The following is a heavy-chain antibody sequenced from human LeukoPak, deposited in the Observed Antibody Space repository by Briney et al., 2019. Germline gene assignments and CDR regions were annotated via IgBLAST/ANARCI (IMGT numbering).Heavy chain of an antibody. CDR2: ISGSGGKT. CDR3: VQSTITDAFDV. J-gene: IGHJ3*01. D-gene: IGHD3-3*01. V-gene: IGHV3-23*01. Sequence: GGSLRLSCAASGFTFSDYAMSWVRQAPGKGLEWVSAISGSGGKTYYAGSVKGRLTISRDSSKNTLYLQMNSLRAEDTALYYCVQSTITDAFDVWGQGTMVTVPS. CDR1: GFTFSDYA.